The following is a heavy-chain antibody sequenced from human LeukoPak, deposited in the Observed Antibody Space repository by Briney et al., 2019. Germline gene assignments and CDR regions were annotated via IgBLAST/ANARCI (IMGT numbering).Heavy chain of an antibody. J-gene: IGHJ6*03. CDR3: ARVPAANWYYYYMDV. D-gene: IGHD2-2*01. V-gene: IGHV4-59*01. CDR1: GGSISSYY. Sequence: SETLSLTCTVSGGSISSYYWSWIRQPPGKGLEWIGYIYYSGSTNYNPSLKSRVTISVDTSKNRFSLELSSVTAADTAVYYCARVPAANWYYYYMDVWGKGTTVTISS. CDR2: IYYSGST.